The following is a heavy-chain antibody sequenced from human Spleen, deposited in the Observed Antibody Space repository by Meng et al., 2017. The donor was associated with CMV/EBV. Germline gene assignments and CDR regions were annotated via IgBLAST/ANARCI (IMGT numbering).Heavy chain of an antibody. Sequence: TCAVTGGSISSTNWWSWVRQPPGKGLEWIGEIYHSGSTNYNPSLKSRVTLSVDKSKNQFSLKLSSVTAADTAVYYCARIGQQLDPFDYWGQGTLVTVSS. CDR3: ARIGQQLDPFDY. V-gene: IGHV4-4*02. CDR2: IYHSGST. CDR1: GGSISSTNW. J-gene: IGHJ4*02. D-gene: IGHD6-13*01.